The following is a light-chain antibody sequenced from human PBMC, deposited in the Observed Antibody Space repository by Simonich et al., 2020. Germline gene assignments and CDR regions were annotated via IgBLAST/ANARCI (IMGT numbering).Light chain of an antibody. Sequence: DIQMTQSPSTLSASVGDRVTITCRASQSISSYLNWYQQKPGKAPKLLIYAASSLQSVVPSRFSGSGSGTDFTLTISSLQPEDFATYYCQQIYSTQWTFGQGTKVEIK. V-gene: IGKV1-39*01. CDR1: QSISSY. J-gene: IGKJ1*01. CDR3: QQIYSTQWT. CDR2: AAS.